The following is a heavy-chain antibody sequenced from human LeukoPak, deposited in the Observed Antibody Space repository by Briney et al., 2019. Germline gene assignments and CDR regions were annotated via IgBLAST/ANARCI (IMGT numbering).Heavy chain of an antibody. D-gene: IGHD6-19*01. Sequence: PGGSLRLSCAASGFTFSRYAMSWVRQAPGKGREWVSAISCSGGSTYYADSVKGRFTISRDNSKNTLYLQMNSLRAEDTAVYYCAKGLFGQWIHYWGQGTLVTVSS. CDR1: GFTFSRYA. V-gene: IGHV3-23*01. J-gene: IGHJ4*02. CDR2: ISCSGGST. CDR3: AKGLFGQWIHY.